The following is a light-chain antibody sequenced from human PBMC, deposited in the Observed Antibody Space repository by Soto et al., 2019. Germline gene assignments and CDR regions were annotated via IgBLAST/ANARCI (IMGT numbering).Light chain of an antibody. J-gene: IGKJ2*01. V-gene: IGKV1-39*01. CDR1: QSVSRN. CDR2: AAS. Sequence: IQMTQSPSSLSASVGDRVTITCRASQSVSRNFNWYQQKPGKAPKLLIYAASTLQSVVPSRFSGSGSGTDFTLTISSLQPEDTASYYCQQTYSTPYTFGQGTQLEIK. CDR3: QQTYSTPYT.